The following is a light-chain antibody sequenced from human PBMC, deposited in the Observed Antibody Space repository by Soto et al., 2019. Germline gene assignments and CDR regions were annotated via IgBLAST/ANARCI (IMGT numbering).Light chain of an antibody. CDR3: QQYNNWPRT. CDR2: GAS. J-gene: IGKJ5*01. CDR1: ESVSSN. V-gene: IGKV3-15*01. Sequence: IVMTQSPATLSVSPGESCTLSCRAGESVSSNLAWYQQTAGQAPRLLIYGASTRATGIPARFSGSGSGTEFTLTISSLQSEDFEVYYCQQYNNWPRTFGQGTRLEIK.